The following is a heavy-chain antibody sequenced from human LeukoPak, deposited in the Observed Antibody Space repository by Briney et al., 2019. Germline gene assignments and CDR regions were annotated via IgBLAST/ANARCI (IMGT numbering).Heavy chain of an antibody. Sequence: SETLSLTCTVSGGSISSYYWSWIRQPPGKGLEWIGYIYYSGSTNYNPSLKSRVTISVDTSKNQFSLKLSSVTAADTAVYYCARVNVWYSWYYDSKXGNXFDPWGQGTLVTVSS. D-gene: IGHD3-22*01. J-gene: IGHJ5*02. V-gene: IGHV4-59*01. CDR3: ARVNVWYSWYYDSKXGNXFDP. CDR2: IYYSGST. CDR1: GGSISSYY.